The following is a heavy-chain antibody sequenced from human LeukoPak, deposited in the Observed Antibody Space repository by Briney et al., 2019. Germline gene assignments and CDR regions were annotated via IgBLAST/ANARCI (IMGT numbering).Heavy chain of an antibody. CDR2: ISGSGDST. D-gene: IGHD5-18*01. CDR1: GFTFSSYA. CDR3: ARDRGYSCGY. V-gene: IGHV3-23*01. J-gene: IGHJ4*01. Sequence: GGSLRLSCAASGFTFSSYAMNWVRQAPGKGLEWVSTISGSGDSTYYADSVKGRFIISRDNSKNTLYLQMNSLRAEDTAVYYCARDRGYSCGYWGQATLVTVSS.